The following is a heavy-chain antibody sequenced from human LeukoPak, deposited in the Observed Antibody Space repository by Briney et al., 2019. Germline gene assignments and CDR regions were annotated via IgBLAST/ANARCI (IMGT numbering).Heavy chain of an antibody. CDR1: GYTFTSYG. J-gene: IGHJ6*03. D-gene: IGHD3-9*01. CDR3: ARAPGGYDILTGYRTYYYYYYMDV. V-gene: IGHV1-18*01. Sequence: GASVKVSCKASGYTFTSYGISWVRQAPGQGLEWMGWISAYNGNTNYAQKLQGRVTMTTDTSTSTAYMELRSLRSDDTAVYYCARAPGGYDILTGYRTYYYYYYMDVWGKGTTVTISS. CDR2: ISAYNGNT.